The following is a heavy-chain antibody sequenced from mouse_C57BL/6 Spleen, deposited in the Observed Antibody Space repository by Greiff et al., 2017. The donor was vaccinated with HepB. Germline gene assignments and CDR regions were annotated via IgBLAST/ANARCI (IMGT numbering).Heavy chain of an antibody. CDR1: GYTFTDYY. CDR2: INPNNGGT. D-gene: IGHD2-5*01. CDR3: ARQSNYEAWFAY. Sequence: EVQLKQSGPELVKPGASVKISCKASGYTFTDYYMNWVKQSHGKSLEWIGDINPNNGGTSYNQKFKGKATLTVDKSSSTAYMELRSLTSEDSAVYYCARQSNYEAWFAYWGQGTLVTVSA. J-gene: IGHJ3*01. V-gene: IGHV1-26*01.